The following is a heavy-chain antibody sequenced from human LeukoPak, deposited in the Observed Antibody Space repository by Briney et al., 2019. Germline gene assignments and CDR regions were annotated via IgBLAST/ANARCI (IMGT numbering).Heavy chain of an antibody. CDR1: GGTFSSYA. V-gene: IGHV1-69*01. Sequence: ASVKVSCKASGGTFSSYAISWVRQAPGQGLEWMGGIIPIFGTANYAQKFQGRVTITADESTSTAYMELSSLRSEDTAVYYCARASDMRSSSWYYFDYWGQGTLVTVSS. J-gene: IGHJ4*02. CDR2: IIPIFGTA. D-gene: IGHD6-13*01. CDR3: ARASDMRSSSWYYFDY.